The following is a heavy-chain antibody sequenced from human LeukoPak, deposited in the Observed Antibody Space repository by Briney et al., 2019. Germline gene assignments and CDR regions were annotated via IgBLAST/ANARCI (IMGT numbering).Heavy chain of an antibody. CDR2: ISYDGSNK. CDR1: GFTCSSYG. J-gene: IGHJ4*02. Sequence: SGGSLRLSCAASGFTCSSYGMHWVRQAPGKGLEWVAVISYDGSNKYYADSVKGRFTISRDNSKNTLYLQMNSLRAEDTAVYYCAMPDYYDSSGYYQKIFDYWGQGTLVTVSS. V-gene: IGHV3-30*03. CDR3: AMPDYYDSSGYYQKIFDY. D-gene: IGHD3-22*01.